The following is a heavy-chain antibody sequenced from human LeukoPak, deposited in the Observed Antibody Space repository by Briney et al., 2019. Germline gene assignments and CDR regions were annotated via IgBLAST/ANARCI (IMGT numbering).Heavy chain of an antibody. CDR2: IYHSGST. D-gene: IGHD3-10*01. J-gene: IGHJ6*03. CDR1: GYSISSGYY. V-gene: IGHV4-38-2*02. Sequence: SETLSLTCTVSGYSISSGYYWGWLRQPPGRGLEWIGTIYHSGSTYYNPSLKSRVTISVDTSKNQFSLKLSSVTGADTAVYYCARHMVRGVIPYYMDVWGKGTTVTVSS. CDR3: ARHMVRGVIPYYMDV.